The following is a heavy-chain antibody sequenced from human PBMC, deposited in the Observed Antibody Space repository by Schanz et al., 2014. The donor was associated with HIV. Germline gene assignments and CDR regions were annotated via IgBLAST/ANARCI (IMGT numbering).Heavy chain of an antibody. J-gene: IGHJ3*01. CDR2: VYIGDST. D-gene: IGHD2-8*01. V-gene: IGHV3-66*01. Sequence: EVQLVQSGGGLVKPGGSLRLSCTASTFSSTFAWMSWVRQAPGKGLEWVSVVYIGDSTFYANSVKGRFTISRDDSKNTLYLQMNSLRVEDTATYYCRVFMYSFDVWGQGTMVTVSS. CDR1: TFSSTFAW. CDR3: RVFMYSFDV.